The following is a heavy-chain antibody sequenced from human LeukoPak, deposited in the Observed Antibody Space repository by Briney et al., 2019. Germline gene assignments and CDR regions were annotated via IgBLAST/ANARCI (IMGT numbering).Heavy chain of an antibody. D-gene: IGHD3-10*01. V-gene: IGHV1-18*01. Sequence: ASVKVSCKASGYTFTSYGISWVRQAPGQGLEWMGWISAYNGNTNYAQKLQGRVTITRDTSASTAYMELSSLRSEDTAVYYCARDRGYYGSGSYLNWFDPWGQGTLVTVSS. CDR3: ARDRGYYGSGSYLNWFDP. J-gene: IGHJ5*02. CDR1: GYTFTSYG. CDR2: ISAYNGNT.